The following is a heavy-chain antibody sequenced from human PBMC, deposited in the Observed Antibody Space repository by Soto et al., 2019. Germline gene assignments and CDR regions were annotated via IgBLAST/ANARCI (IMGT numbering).Heavy chain of an antibody. V-gene: IGHV4-34*01. CDR1: GGTFSGYY. J-gene: IGHJ4*02. Sequence: SETLSLTCAVYGGTFSGYYWSWIRQPPEKGLEWLGEINPRGRANYNPSLKSRVTISVDTSKNQFPLEVSSVTAADTAVYYCARHSEPHFDYWSQGALVTVSS. CDR3: ARHSEPHFDY. CDR2: INPRGRA.